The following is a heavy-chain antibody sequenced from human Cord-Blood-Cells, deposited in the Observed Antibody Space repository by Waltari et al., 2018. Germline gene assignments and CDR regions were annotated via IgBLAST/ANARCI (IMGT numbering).Heavy chain of an antibody. D-gene: IGHD2-15*01. CDR1: GFTFDDYA. J-gene: IGHJ6*03. Sequence: EVQLVESGVGLVQPGRSLRLSCAASGFTFDDYAMHWVRQAPGKGLEWVSGISWNSGSIGYADSVKGRFTISRDNAKNSLYLQMNSLRAEDMALYYCAKEGSYCSGGSCYYYYMDVWGKGTTVTVSS. CDR3: AKEGSYCSGGSCYYYYMDV. V-gene: IGHV3-9*03. CDR2: ISWNSGSI.